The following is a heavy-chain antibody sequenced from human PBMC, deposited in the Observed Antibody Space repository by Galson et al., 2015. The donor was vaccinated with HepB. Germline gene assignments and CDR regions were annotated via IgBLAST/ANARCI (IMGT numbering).Heavy chain of an antibody. CDR2: ISYDGSNK. CDR1: GFTFSSYG. V-gene: IGHV3-30*18. D-gene: IGHD2-8*01. Sequence: SLRLSCAASGFTFSSYGMHWVRQAPGKGLEWVAVISYDGSNKYYADSVKGRFTISRDNSKNTLYLQMNSLRAEDTAVYYCAKGDIVLMVYASFDYWGQGTLVTVSS. CDR3: AKGDIVLMVYASFDY. J-gene: IGHJ4*02.